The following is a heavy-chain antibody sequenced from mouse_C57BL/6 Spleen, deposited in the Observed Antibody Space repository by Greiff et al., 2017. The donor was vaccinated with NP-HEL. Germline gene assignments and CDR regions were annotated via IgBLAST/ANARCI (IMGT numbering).Heavy chain of an antibody. D-gene: IGHD1-1*02. J-gene: IGHJ1*03. CDR1: GYAFSSYW. CDR2: IYPGDGDT. CDR3: ARVVVVEEYWYFDV. V-gene: IGHV1-80*01. Sequence: QVQLQQSGAELVKPGASVKISCKASGYAFSSYWMNWVKQRPGKGLEWIGQIYPGDGDTNYNGKFKGKATLTADKSSSTAYMQLSSLTSEDSAVYFCARVVVVEEYWYFDVWGTGTTVTVSS.